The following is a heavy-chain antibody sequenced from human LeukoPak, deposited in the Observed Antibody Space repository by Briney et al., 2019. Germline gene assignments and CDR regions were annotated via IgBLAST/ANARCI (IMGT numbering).Heavy chain of an antibody. V-gene: IGHV1-24*01. CDR1: GYTLTELS. CDR3: ARDPYSSSWYTGTYYFDY. CDR2: FDPEDGET. J-gene: IGHJ4*01. Sequence: GASVKVSCKVSGYTLTELSMHWVRQAPGKGLEWMGGFDPEDGETIYAQKFQGRVTITADKSTSTAYMELGSLRSEDTAVYYCARDPYSSSWYTGTYYFDYW. D-gene: IGHD6-13*01.